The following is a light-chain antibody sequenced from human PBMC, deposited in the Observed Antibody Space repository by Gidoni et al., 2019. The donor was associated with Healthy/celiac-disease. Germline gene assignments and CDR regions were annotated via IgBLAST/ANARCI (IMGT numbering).Light chain of an antibody. V-gene: IGKV3D-20*01. J-gene: IGKJ5*01. Sequence: EIVLTQSPATLSLSPGARATLSCGASQRLSRSYLAWYQQKPGLAPRVLIYDASSRATGIPDRCSGRGSGTDFTLTISRLEPEDFAVYYCQQYGSSPITFGQGTRLEIK. CDR2: DAS. CDR3: QQYGSSPIT. CDR1: QRLSRSY.